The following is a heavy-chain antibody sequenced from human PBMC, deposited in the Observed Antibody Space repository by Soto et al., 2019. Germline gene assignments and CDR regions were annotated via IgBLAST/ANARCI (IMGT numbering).Heavy chain of an antibody. D-gene: IGHD3-10*01. CDR2: ISSDGSNE. J-gene: IGHJ6*02. Sequence: QVQLVESGGGVVQPGRSLRLSCAASGFTFSTYGMHWVRQAPGKGLRWVALISSDGSNEYYADSVKGRCTISRDNSKNTLYLQMNSLRPEDTAMYYCATARWFGASPVGMDVWSQGTTVSVSS. CDR3: ATARWFGASPVGMDV. V-gene: IGHV3-30*03. CDR1: GFTFSTYG.